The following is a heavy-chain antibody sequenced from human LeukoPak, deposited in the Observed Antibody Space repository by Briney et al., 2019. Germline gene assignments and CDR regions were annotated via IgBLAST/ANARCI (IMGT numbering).Heavy chain of an antibody. J-gene: IGHJ6*02. V-gene: IGHV4-59*12. Sequence: SETLSLTCTVSGVSISSSYWSWIRQPPGKGLEWIGYIYYSESTNYNPSLKSLVTISVDTSKSQFSLKLSSVTAADTAVYYCAGEVYFGAGSSYGMAVWGQGTTVTVSS. CDR1: GVSISSSY. CDR2: IYYSEST. CDR3: AGEVYFGAGSSYGMAV. D-gene: IGHD3-10*01.